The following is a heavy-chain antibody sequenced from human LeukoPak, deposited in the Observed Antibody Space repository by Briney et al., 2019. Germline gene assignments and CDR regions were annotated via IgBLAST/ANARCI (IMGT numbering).Heavy chain of an antibody. Sequence: GGSLGLSCAASGFSVSGSFMSWVRQVPGKGLELVSVIYAGGTTNYADSVKGRFTISRDSSKNTLYLQMNDLRAEDTALYYCAREWANQRQRRDYWGQGTPVTVSS. CDR3: AREWANQRQRRDY. V-gene: IGHV3-53*01. D-gene: IGHD6-25*01. CDR1: GFSVSGSF. CDR2: IYAGGTT. J-gene: IGHJ4*02.